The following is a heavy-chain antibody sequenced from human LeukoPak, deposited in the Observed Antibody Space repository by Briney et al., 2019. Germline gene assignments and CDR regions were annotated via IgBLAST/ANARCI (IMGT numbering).Heavy chain of an antibody. Sequence: SVKVSCKASGYTFTGYYMHWVRQAPGQGLEWMGGIIPIFGTANYAQKFQGRVTITADESTSTAYMELSSLRSEDTAVYYCAREAAALGSLDYWGQGTLVTVSS. CDR1: GYTFTGYY. D-gene: IGHD6-13*01. CDR2: IIPIFGTA. CDR3: AREAAALGSLDY. J-gene: IGHJ4*02. V-gene: IGHV1-69*13.